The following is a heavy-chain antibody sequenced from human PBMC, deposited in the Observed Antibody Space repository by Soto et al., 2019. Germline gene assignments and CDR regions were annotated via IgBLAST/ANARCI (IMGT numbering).Heavy chain of an antibody. V-gene: IGHV3-7*05. CDR1: GFTFSSYY. CDR3: VRDILAHGSFVYFDY. J-gene: IGHJ4*02. CDR2: MNQDGSEK. D-gene: IGHD2-8*02. Sequence: EVRLVESGGGLVQPGGSLRLSCVASGFTFSSYYMTWVRQAPGEGLEWVANMNQDGSEKYYVDSVKGRFIISRDNAENSLYLEVSSLRADDTAVYYCVRDILAHGSFVYFDYWGQGTLVTVSS.